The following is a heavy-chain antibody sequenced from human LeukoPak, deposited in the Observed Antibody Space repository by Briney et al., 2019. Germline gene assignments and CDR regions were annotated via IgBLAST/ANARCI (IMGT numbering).Heavy chain of an antibody. CDR2: IKQDGSEK. V-gene: IGHV3-7*01. J-gene: IGHJ6*02. Sequence: GGSLRLSCAASGFTFSSYWMSWVRQAPGKGLEWVANIKQDGSEKYYVDSVKGRFTISRDNAKSSLYLQMNSLRAEDTAVYYCARGGNVFYYYGMDVWGQGTTVTVSS. CDR1: GFTFSSYW. D-gene: IGHD4-23*01. CDR3: ARGGNVFYYYGMDV.